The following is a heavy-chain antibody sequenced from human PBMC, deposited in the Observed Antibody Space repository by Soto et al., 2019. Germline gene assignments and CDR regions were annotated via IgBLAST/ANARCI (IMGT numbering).Heavy chain of an antibody. V-gene: IGHV4-61*01. CDR3: ARGDGSGSNYYYGMDV. CDR1: GGSVSSGSYY. Sequence: SQTLSLTCTVSGGSVSSGSYYWSWIRQPPGKGLEWIGYIYYSGSTNYNPSLKSRVTISVDTSKNQFSLKLSSVTAADTAVYYCARGDGSGSNYYYGMDVWGQGTTVTVSS. J-gene: IGHJ6*02. CDR2: IYYSGST. D-gene: IGHD3-10*01.